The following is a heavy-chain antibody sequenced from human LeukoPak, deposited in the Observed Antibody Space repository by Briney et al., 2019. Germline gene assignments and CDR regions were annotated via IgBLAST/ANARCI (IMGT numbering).Heavy chain of an antibody. CDR2: VHDSGNT. D-gene: IGHD1-26*01. J-gene: IGHJ4*02. CDR1: GGSISSRSYY. Sequence: PSETLSLTCTASGGSISSRSYYWGWIRQPPGKGLEWIGTVHDSGNTYYNSSLKSRLTIPVDTSKNQFSLKLNSVTAADTAVYYCARVVRGATGSDYWGQGTLVTVSS. V-gene: IGHV4-39*07. CDR3: ARVVRGATGSDY.